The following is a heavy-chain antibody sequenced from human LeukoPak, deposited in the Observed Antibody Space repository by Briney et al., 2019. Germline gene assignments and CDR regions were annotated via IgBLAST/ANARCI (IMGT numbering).Heavy chain of an antibody. D-gene: IGHD3-10*01. CDR3: ARLAVVRGVIADY. V-gene: IGHV3-74*01. Sequence: PGGSLRLSCAASGFTFSSYWMHWVRQAPGKGLVWVSRINSDGSSTNYADSVKGRFTISRDNAKNTLYLQMNSLRAEDTAMYYCARLAVVRGVIADYWGQGTLVTVSS. CDR2: INSDGSST. CDR1: GFTFSSYW. J-gene: IGHJ4*02.